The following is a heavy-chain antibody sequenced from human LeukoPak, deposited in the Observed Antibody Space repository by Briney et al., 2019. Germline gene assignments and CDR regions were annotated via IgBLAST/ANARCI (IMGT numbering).Heavy chain of an antibody. CDR2: ISSTDAGT. V-gene: IGHV3-23*01. J-gene: IGHJ4*02. D-gene: IGHD2-21*01. CDR3: AKAPVTSCRGAYCYPFDY. CDR1: GFSSSSYA. Sequence: PGGSLRLSCAASGFSSSSYAMSWVRQAPGKGLEWVSAISSTDAGTYHADSVRGRFTISRDSSKNTLYLQMNSLRAEDAAVYYCAKAPVTSCRGAYCYPFDYWGQGTLVTVSS.